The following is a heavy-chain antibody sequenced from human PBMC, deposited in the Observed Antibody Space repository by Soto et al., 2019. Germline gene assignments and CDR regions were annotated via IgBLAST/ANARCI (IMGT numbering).Heavy chain of an antibody. CDR2: IIPIFGTA. J-gene: IGHJ6*02. D-gene: IGHD6-19*01. CDR3: AGGKRSSGWVHVPYDGIDV. V-gene: IGHV1-69*01. Sequence: QVQLVQSGAEVKKPGSSVKVSCKASGGTFSRYAISWVRQAPGQGLEWMGGIIPIFGTANYAQKFQGRVTMTADESTSTAYMELRSLRSEDAAVYYCAGGKRSSGWVHVPYDGIDVWGQGTTGTVSS. CDR1: GGTFSRYA.